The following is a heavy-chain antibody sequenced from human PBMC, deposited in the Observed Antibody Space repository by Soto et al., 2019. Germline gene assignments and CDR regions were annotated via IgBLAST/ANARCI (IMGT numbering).Heavy chain of an antibody. D-gene: IGHD1-7*01. CDR2: IYPGDSDT. J-gene: IGHJ5*02. CDR1: GYSFTSYW. Sequence: GESLKISCKGSGYSFTSYWIGWVRQMPGKGLEWMGIIYPGDSDTRYSPSFQGQVTISADKSISTAYLQWSSLKASDTAMYYCARLLTGTSLNGANWFDPWGQGTLVTVSS. CDR3: ARLLTGTSLNGANWFDP. V-gene: IGHV5-51*01.